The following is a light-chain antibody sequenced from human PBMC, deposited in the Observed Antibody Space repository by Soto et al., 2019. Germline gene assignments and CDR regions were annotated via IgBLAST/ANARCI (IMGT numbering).Light chain of an antibody. Sequence: QAVVTQPPSVSAAPGQKVTISCSGSSSNIGNNYVSWYQQLPGTAPKLLIYENNKRPSGIPDRFSGSKSGTSATLGITGLQTGDEADYYCGTWDSSLSVLVVFGGGTKLTVL. CDR1: SSNIGNNY. CDR3: GTWDSSLSVLVV. V-gene: IGLV1-51*02. CDR2: ENN. J-gene: IGLJ2*01.